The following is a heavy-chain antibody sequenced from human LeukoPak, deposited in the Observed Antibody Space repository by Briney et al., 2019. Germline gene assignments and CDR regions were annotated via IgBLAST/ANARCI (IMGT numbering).Heavy chain of an antibody. Sequence: RTSETLSLTCSVSGASISNYYWSWIRQPPGKGLEWIGYMYYRGSTNYNPSLKSRVTISVDTSKNQFSLNLSSVTAADTAVYYCARSPGVTAISRFDPWGQGTLVTVSS. V-gene: IGHV4-59*01. D-gene: IGHD2-21*02. CDR2: MYYRGST. CDR3: ARSPGVTAISRFDP. CDR1: GASISNYY. J-gene: IGHJ5*02.